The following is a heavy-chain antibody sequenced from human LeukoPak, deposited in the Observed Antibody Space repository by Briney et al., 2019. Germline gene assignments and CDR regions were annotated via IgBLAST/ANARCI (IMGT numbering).Heavy chain of an antibody. CDR2: ISSHSSYI. J-gene: IGHJ1*01. D-gene: IGHD3-3*01. CDR1: GFTFSSYN. Sequence: TGGSLRLSCATSGFTFSSYNMCWVRQAPGKGLEWVSSISSHSSYIYYADSVKGRFTISRDNAQNSLYLQMNSLRAEDTAVYYCASLWRSKYFQHWGQGTLVTVSS. V-gene: IGHV3-21*04. CDR3: ASLWRSKYFQH.